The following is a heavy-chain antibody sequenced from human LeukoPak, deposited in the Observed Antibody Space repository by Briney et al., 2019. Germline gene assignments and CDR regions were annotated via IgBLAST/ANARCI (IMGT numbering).Heavy chain of an antibody. Sequence: PSETLSFTCTVSGGPISSYYWSWIRQPAGKGLEWIGRIYTSGSTNYNPSLKSRVTMSVDTSKNQFSLKLSSVTAADTAVYYCARDRPYDFWSGYYKANDAFDIWGQGTMVTVSS. CDR1: GGPISSYY. J-gene: IGHJ3*02. CDR2: IYTSGST. CDR3: ARDRPYDFWSGYYKANDAFDI. D-gene: IGHD3-3*01. V-gene: IGHV4-4*07.